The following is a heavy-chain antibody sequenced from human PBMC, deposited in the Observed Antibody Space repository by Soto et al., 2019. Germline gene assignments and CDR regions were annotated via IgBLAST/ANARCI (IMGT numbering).Heavy chain of an antibody. Sequence: GGSLRLSCAASGFIFSDHYMDWVRQAPGKGLEWVGRSRNKVNSYTTEYTASVKGRFNISRDDSKKSLILQMNSLKTEDTAFYFCIRVFGSSWYQAFFDYWGHGTLVTVAS. CDR2: SRNKVNSYTT. D-gene: IGHD6-13*01. CDR1: GFIFSDHY. CDR3: IRVFGSSWYQAFFDY. J-gene: IGHJ4*01. V-gene: IGHV3-72*01.